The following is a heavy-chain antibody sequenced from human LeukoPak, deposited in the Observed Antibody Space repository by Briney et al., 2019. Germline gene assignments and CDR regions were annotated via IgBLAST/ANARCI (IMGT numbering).Heavy chain of an antibody. Sequence: PSETLSLTCTVSGGSISSSSSYWGWIRQPPGMGLEWIGSIYYSGSTYYNPSLKSRVTISVDTSKNQFSLKVSSVAAADTAVYYCVRYERSAYGIDVWGRGTLVTVSS. V-gene: IGHV4-39*01. CDR2: IYYSGST. CDR1: GGSISSSSSY. J-gene: IGHJ2*01. CDR3: VRYERSAYGIDV. D-gene: IGHD3-22*01.